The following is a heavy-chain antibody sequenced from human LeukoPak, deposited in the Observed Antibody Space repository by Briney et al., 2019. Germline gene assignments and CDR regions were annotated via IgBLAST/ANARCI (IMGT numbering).Heavy chain of an antibody. D-gene: IGHD2-15*01. CDR2: ISYVGSNK. CDR3: AKDGLPTGPLDY. Sequence: GGSLRLPCAASGFTFSSYGMHWVRQAPGKGLEWVAVISYVGSNKCYADSVKGRFTISRDNSKNTLYLQMNSLRAEDTAVYYCAKDGLPTGPLDYWGQGTLVTVSS. V-gene: IGHV3-30*18. CDR1: GFTFSSYG. J-gene: IGHJ4*02.